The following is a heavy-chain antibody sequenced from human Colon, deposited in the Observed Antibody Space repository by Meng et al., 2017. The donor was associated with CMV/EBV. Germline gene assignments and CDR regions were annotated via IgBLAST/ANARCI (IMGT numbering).Heavy chain of an antibody. CDR3: ARASGGSYLFDY. J-gene: IGHJ4*02. CDR2: ISGSGGST. Sequence: GGSLRLSCTASGFTFSNYAMSWVRQSPKRGLEWVSAISGSGGSTYYAASVKGRFTISRDNSKNTVYLQMNSLRAEDTAVYYCARASGGSYLFDYWGQGTLVTVSS. D-gene: IGHD1-26*01. V-gene: IGHV3-23*01. CDR1: GFTFSNYA.